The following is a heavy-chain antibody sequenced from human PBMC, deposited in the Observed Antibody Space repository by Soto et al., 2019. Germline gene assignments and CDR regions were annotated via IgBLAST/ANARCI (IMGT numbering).Heavy chain of an antibody. Sequence: XVSLRLSFAASDFSFEDFRMNWVRQVPGRGLEWVSSISSRVTYIYYVDSVRGRFTISRDNAKNSLYLQMNSLRAEDTGVYHCARAGDSYGYVGPYPYYGMDVWGQGTTVTVSS. D-gene: IGHD5-18*01. CDR2: ISSRVTYI. J-gene: IGHJ6*02. V-gene: IGHV3-21*06. CDR1: DFSFEDFR. CDR3: ARAGDSYGYVGPYPYYGMDV.